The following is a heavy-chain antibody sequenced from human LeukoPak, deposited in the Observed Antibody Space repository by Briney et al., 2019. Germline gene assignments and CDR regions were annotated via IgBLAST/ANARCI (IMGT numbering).Heavy chain of an antibody. V-gene: IGHV3-66*01. CDR3: ARDSPYGA. CDR2: IYSNGNT. J-gene: IGHJ5*02. Sequence: PGGSLRLSCEASGFTVSSNYMSWVRQAPGKGLEWVSVIYSNGNTYYADSVKGRFTISRDISKNTPYLQMNSLRAEDTAVYYCARDSPYGAWGQGTLVTVSS. D-gene: IGHD4-17*01. CDR1: GFTVSSNY.